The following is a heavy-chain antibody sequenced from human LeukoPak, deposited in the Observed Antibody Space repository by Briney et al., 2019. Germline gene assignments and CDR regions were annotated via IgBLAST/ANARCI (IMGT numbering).Heavy chain of an antibody. CDR1: GFTFSSYE. V-gene: IGHV3-48*03. CDR2: ISSSGSTI. CDR3: ARGGYWPDY. D-gene: IGHD1-26*01. J-gene: IGHJ4*02. Sequence: GGSLRLSCAASGFTFSSYEMNWVRQAPGKGLEWVSYISSSGSTIYYADSVKGRFTVSGDNAKNSLYLQMNSLRAEDTAVYYCARGGYWPDYWGQGTLVTVSS.